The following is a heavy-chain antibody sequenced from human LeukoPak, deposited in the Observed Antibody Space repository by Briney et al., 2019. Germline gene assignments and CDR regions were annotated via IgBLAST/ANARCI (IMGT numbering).Heavy chain of an antibody. D-gene: IGHD2-15*01. V-gene: IGHV1-69*13. CDR1: GGTFSSYA. CDR2: IIPIFGTA. J-gene: IGHJ6*02. CDR3: ARDFVVVVAATRPDYYYGTDV. Sequence: ASVKVSCKASGGTFSSYAISWVRQAPGQGLEWMGGIIPIFGTANYAQKFQGRVTITADESTSTAYMELSSLRSEDTAVYYCARDFVVVVAATRPDYYYGTDVWGQGTTVTVSS.